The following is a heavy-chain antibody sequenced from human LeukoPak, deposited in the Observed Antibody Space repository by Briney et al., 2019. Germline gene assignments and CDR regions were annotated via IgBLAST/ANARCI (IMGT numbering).Heavy chain of an antibody. V-gene: IGHV3-9*01. CDR3: AKDFWPDRSTWYGAFDM. CDR2: IRWNGGRR. J-gene: IGHJ3*02. D-gene: IGHD3-10*01. Sequence: SLRLSCAASGFTLDDYGMQWVRHDPGEGMEWVSDIRWNGGRRGYADFVKGRFTISRDNAKNSLYLQMNSLRAEDTALYYCAKDFWPDRSTWYGAFDMWGQGTMVTVSS. CDR1: GFTLDDYG.